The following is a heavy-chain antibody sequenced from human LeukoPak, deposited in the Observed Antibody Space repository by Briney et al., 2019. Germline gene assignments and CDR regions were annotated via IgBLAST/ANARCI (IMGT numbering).Heavy chain of an antibody. CDR3: ARGSVQAAAAGINPDY. V-gene: IGHV3-21*01. CDR1: GFTFSSYS. D-gene: IGHD6-13*01. J-gene: IGHJ4*02. CDR2: ISSSSSYI. Sequence: GGSLRLSCAASGFTFSSYSMNWVRQAPGKGLEWASSISSSSSYIYYADSVKGRFTISRDNAKNSLYLQMNSLRAEDTAVYYCARGSVQAAAAGINPDYWGQGTLVTVSS.